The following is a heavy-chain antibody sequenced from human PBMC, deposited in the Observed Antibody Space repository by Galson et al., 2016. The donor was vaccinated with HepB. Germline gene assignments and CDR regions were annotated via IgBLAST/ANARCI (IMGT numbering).Heavy chain of an antibody. CDR2: WYYRGSP. D-gene: IGHD5-18*01. Sequence: SETLSLTCTVSGGSISSSSFYWGWIRQPPGKGLEWIGSWYYRGSPFYNPALRSRVSISVDTSKNQLSLQLNSVSAADTAVYHCAREAMVHGAAHFDYWGRGTMVTVS. V-gene: IGHV4-39*01. CDR1: GGSISSSSFY. CDR3: AREAMVHGAAHFDY. J-gene: IGHJ4*03.